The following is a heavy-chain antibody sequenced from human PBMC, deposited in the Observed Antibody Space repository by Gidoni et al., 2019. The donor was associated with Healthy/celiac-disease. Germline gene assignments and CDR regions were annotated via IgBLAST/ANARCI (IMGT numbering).Heavy chain of an antibody. D-gene: IGHD4-17*01. CDR1: GYTFTSYY. V-gene: IGHV1-46*01. Sequence: QVQLVQSGAEVKKPGASVKASCKASGYTFTSYYMHWVRQATGRGLGWLGIINPSGSNTSYAQKFQGRVTITRVTSTSTVYMGLSSLRSEDTAVYYCARNRIVTTGSLGAFDIWGQGTMVTVSS. CDR2: INPSGSNT. J-gene: IGHJ3*02. CDR3: ARNRIVTTGSLGAFDI.